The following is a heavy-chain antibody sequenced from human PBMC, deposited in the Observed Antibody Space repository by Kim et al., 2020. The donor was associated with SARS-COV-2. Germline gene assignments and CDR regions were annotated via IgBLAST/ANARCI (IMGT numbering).Heavy chain of an antibody. D-gene: IGHD6-13*01. Sequence: EQKCQGRVTIPADKSTSTAYMELSSLRSEDTAVYYCAGGETYSSSWGFDPWGQGTLVTVSS. CDR3: AGGETYSSSWGFDP. V-gene: IGHV1-69*02. J-gene: IGHJ5*02.